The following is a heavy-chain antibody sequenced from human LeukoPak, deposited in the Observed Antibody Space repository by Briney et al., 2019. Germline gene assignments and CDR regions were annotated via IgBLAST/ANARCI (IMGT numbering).Heavy chain of an antibody. J-gene: IGHJ4*02. CDR3: AREGYYGSGSPPSLYFDY. CDR1: GFIFSGYN. D-gene: IGHD3-10*01. Sequence: PGGSLRLSCAASGFIFSGYNMNWVRQAPGKGLEWVAVTSSDLNVKLYADSVKGRFTISRDNSRSTLYLQMNSLRPEDTAIYYCAREGYYGSGSPPSLYFDYWGQGTLVTVSS. CDR2: TSSDLNVK. V-gene: IGHV3-30*03.